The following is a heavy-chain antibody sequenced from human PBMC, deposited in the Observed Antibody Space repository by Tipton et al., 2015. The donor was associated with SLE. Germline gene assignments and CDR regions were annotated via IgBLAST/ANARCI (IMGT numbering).Heavy chain of an antibody. CDR3: ARVGDTVHFHY. D-gene: IGHD5-18*01. CDR2: IYYSGST. J-gene: IGHJ4*02. CDR1: GGSFSGYY. V-gene: IGHV4-59*12. Sequence: TLSLTCAVYGGSFSGYYWSWIRQPPGKGLEWIGYIYYSGSTNYNPSLKSRVTISVDTSKNQFSLKLSSVTAADTAVYYCARVGDTVHFHYWGQGTLVTVSS.